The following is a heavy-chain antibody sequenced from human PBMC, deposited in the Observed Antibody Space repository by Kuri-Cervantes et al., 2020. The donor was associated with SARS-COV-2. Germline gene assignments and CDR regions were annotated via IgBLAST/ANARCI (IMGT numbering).Heavy chain of an antibody. Sequence: SETLSLTCTVSGGSISSYYWSWIRQPPGKGLEWIGYIYYSGSTNYNPSLKSRVTISVDTSKNQFSLKLSSVTAADTAVYYCARGSSGWFPYYYFDYWGQGTLVTVSS. CDR3: ARGSSGWFPYYYFDY. CDR2: IYYSGST. J-gene: IGHJ4*02. V-gene: IGHV4-59*01. D-gene: IGHD6-19*01. CDR1: GGSISSYY.